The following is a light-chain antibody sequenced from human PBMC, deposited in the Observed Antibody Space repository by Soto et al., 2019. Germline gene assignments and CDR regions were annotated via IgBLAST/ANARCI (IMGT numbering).Light chain of an antibody. CDR3: MQALQSLT. Sequence: EIVMTQSPLTLPVTPGEPASISCRSSQSLLYNNTYNYLDWYVQKPGQSPQLLSYFGSNRAPGVHDRFSGSGAGTDFTLKINRVEAEDVGNYYCMQALQSLTFGQGTRLEIQ. J-gene: IGKJ5*01. CDR1: QSLLYNNTYNY. CDR2: FGS. V-gene: IGKV2-28*01.